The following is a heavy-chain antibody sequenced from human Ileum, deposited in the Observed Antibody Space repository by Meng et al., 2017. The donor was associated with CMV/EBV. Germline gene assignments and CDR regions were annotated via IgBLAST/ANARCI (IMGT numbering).Heavy chain of an antibody. J-gene: IGHJ4*02. D-gene: IGHD6-13*01. Sequence: GGSLRPSWTASGSTFSNAWMSWVRQAPGKGLEWVGRIKSKTGGETAEYGAPVKGRFTISRDDSKNTLYLQMNSLRTEDTAVYYCTTDIGNTWYTYYFDYWGQGTLVTVSS. CDR3: TTDIGNTWYTYYFDY. CDR2: IKSKTGGETA. CDR1: GSTFSNAW. V-gene: IGHV3-15*01.